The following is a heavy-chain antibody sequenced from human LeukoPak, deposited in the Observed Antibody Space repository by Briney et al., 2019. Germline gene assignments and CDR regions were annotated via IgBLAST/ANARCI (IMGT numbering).Heavy chain of an antibody. D-gene: IGHD3-9*01. J-gene: IGHJ4*02. CDR1: GFTFSSYF. CDR3: VNELAVAYFGLLLAFDY. Sequence: PGGSLRLSCAASGFTFSSYFMHWVRQAPGRGLEYGSGISKNGGTTYYADSVKGRFTISRDNSKNTLNLQLSILRAEDTAMYYCVNELAVAYFGLLLAFDYWGQGTLVTVSS. CDR2: ISKNGGTT. V-gene: IGHV3-64D*06.